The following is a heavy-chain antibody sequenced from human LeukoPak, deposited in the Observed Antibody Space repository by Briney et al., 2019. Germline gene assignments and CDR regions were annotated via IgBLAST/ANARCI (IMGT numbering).Heavy chain of an antibody. CDR2: ISAYNGNT. D-gene: IGHD3-22*01. Sequence: ASVKVSCKASGYTFTSYGISWVRQAPGQGLEWMGWISAYNGNTNYAQKLQGRVTMTTDTSTSTAYMELRSLRSDDTAVYYCARVLVARYYYDSRPRADGFDIWGQGTMVTVSS. J-gene: IGHJ3*02. CDR3: ARVLVARYYYDSRPRADGFDI. V-gene: IGHV1-18*01. CDR1: GYTFTSYG.